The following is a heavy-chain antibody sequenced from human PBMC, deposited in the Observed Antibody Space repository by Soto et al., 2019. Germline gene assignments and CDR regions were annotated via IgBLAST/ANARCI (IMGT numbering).Heavy chain of an antibody. J-gene: IGHJ4*02. CDR2: IWYDGGNK. V-gene: IGHV3-33*01. D-gene: IGHD3-16*01. CDR1: GFTFSNYG. CDR3: ARDGDVNTGFGKDY. Sequence: GGSLRLSCAASGFTFSNYGMHWVRQAPGKGLEWVAFIWYDGGNKYYAESVKGRFTISRDNSKNTLYLQMNSLRAEDTAVYYCARDGDVNTGFGKDYWGQGALVTVSS.